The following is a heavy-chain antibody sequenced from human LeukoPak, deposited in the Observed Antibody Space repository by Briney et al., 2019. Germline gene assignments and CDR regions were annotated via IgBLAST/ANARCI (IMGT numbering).Heavy chain of an antibody. CDR1: GFTFSSYA. V-gene: IGHV3-30-3*01. J-gene: IGHJ1*01. CDR2: ISYDGSNE. D-gene: IGHD3-22*01. CDR3: ASGGDTDSRYFKY. Sequence: GGSLRLSCAASGFTFSSYAMHWVRQAPGKGLEWVTVISYDGSNEYYADSVKGRITTSRDNSKDTLYLQMNSLRAEDTAVYYCASGGDTDSRYFKYWGQGTLVTVSS.